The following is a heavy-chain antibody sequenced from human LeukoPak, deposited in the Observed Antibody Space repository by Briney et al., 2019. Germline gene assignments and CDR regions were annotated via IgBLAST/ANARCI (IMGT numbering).Heavy chain of an antibody. CDR1: GFAVSSNY. Sequence: PGGSLRLSCAASGFAVSSNYMSWVRQAPGKGMEWVSVIYTGGSTYYADSVKGGFTISRHNSKNTVYLQMNSLRAEDTAVYYCARERGTSGYILAFWGQGTLVTVSS. CDR2: IYTGGST. CDR3: ARERGTSGYILAF. D-gene: IGHD3-22*01. J-gene: IGHJ4*02. V-gene: IGHV3-53*01.